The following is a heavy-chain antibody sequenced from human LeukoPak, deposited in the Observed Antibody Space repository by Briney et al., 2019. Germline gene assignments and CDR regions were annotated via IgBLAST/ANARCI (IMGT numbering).Heavy chain of an antibody. CDR1: GFTFSSYW. CDR2: IYRDGSS. D-gene: IGHD3-9*01. Sequence: GGSLRLSCAASGFTFSSYWMHWVRQAPGKGLEWVSVIYRDGSSYYAESVKGRFTISRDNSKNTLYIQMNSLRAEDTAVYYCARSFYDTLIGYYQYFDYWGQGTLVTVSS. CDR3: ARSFYDTLIGYYQYFDY. V-gene: IGHV3-66*01. J-gene: IGHJ4*02.